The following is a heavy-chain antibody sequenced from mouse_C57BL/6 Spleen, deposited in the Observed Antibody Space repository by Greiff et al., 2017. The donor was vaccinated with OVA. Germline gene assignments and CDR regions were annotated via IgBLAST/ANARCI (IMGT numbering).Heavy chain of an antibody. Sequence: QVQLQQPGAELVMPGASVKLSCKASGYTFTSYWMHWVKQRPGQGLEWIGEIDPSDSYTNYNQKFKGKSTLTVDKSSSTAYMQLSSLTSEDSAVYYCARYYGSSLYWYFDVWGTGTTVTVSS. CDR3: ARYYGSSLYWYFDV. CDR1: GYTFTSYW. J-gene: IGHJ1*03. D-gene: IGHD1-1*01. V-gene: IGHV1-69*01. CDR2: IDPSDSYT.